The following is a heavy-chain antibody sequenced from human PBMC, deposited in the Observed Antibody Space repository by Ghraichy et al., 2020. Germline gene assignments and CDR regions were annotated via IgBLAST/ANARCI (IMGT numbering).Heavy chain of an antibody. J-gene: IGHJ2*01. CDR1: GGSISSYY. Sequence: SETLSLTCTVSGGSISSYYWSWIRQPAGKGLEWIGRIYTSGSTNYNPSLKSRVTMSVDTSKNQFSLKLSSVTAADTAVYYCARGPLVGATDWYFDLWGRGTLVTVSS. D-gene: IGHD1-26*01. V-gene: IGHV4-4*07. CDR3: ARGPLVGATDWYFDL. CDR2: IYTSGST.